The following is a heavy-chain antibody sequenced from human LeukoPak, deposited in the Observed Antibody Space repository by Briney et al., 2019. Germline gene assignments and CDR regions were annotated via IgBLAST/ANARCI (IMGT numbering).Heavy chain of an antibody. CDR2: IIPIFGTA. CDR1: GYTFTSYG. CDR3: ARESIGLIAAAGIGTFDY. V-gene: IGHV1-69*13. D-gene: IGHD6-13*01. Sequence: GASVKVSCKASGYTFTSYGISWVRQAPGQGLEWMGGIIPIFGTANYAQKFQGRVTITADESTSTAYMELSSLRSEDTAVYYCARESIGLIAAAGIGTFDYWGQGTLVTVSS. J-gene: IGHJ4*02.